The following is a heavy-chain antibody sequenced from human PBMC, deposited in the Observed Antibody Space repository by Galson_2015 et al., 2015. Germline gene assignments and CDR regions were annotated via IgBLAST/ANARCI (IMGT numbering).Heavy chain of an antibody. CDR1: GFTFSSYG. Sequence: SLRLSCAASGFTFSSYGMHWVRQAPGKGLEWVAVMWYDGNNKYYAGSVKGRFTISRDNSKNTLYLQMNSLRAEDTAVYYCARDTAAASDAFDIWGQGTMVTVSS. D-gene: IGHD6-13*01. CDR3: ARDTAAASDAFDI. CDR2: MWYDGNNK. J-gene: IGHJ3*02. V-gene: IGHV3-33*01.